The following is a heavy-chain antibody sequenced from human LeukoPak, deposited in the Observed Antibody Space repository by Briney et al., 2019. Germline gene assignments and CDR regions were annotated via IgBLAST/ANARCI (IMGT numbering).Heavy chain of an antibody. CDR2: ISYSGDTI. Sequence: PGGSLRLSCTVSGFTFSDYYMTWIRQAPGKGLEWVSYISYSGDTIYYADSVKGRFTISRDNSKNTLYLQMNSLRAEDTAVYYCARRLGIAVAGAFDYWGQGTLVTVSS. D-gene: IGHD6-19*01. CDR1: GFTFSDYY. V-gene: IGHV3-11*01. CDR3: ARRLGIAVAGAFDY. J-gene: IGHJ4*02.